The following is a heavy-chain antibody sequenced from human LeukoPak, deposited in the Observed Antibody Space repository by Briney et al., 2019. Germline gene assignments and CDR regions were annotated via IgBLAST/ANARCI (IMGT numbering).Heavy chain of an antibody. Sequence: SETLSLTCAVYGGSFSGYYWSWIRQPPGKGLEWIGEINHSGSTNYNPSLKSRVTISVDTSKNQFSLKLSSVTAADTAVYYCASKAYKKAAAGTDYHYYMDVWGKGTTVTVSS. CDR2: INHSGST. J-gene: IGHJ6*03. CDR3: ASKAYKKAAAGTDYHYYMDV. D-gene: IGHD6-13*01. CDR1: GGSFSGYY. V-gene: IGHV4-34*01.